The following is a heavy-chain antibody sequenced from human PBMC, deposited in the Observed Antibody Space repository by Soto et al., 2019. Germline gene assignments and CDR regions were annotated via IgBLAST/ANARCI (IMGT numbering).Heavy chain of an antibody. CDR2: IYHSGST. CDR1: GGSISSSNW. V-gene: IGHV4-4*02. J-gene: IGHJ4*02. CDR3: AXXXXXXXXDY. Sequence: QVQLQESGPGLVKPSGTLSLTCAVSGGSISSSNWWSWVRQPPGKGLEWIGEIYHSGSTNYNPSLKSRVTISVDKSKNQFSLKLGSVTAADXAVXXXAXXXXXXXXDYWGQGTLVTVSS.